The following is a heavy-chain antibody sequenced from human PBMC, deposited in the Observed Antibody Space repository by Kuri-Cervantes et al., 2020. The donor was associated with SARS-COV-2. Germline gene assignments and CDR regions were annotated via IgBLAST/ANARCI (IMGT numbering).Heavy chain of an antibody. Sequence: ASVKVSCKASGGTFSSYAISWVRQAPGQRLEWMGWINAGNGNTKYSQKFQGRVTITRDTSASTAYMELSSLGSEDTAVYYCARGLRLVLPYYYYGMDVWGQGTTVTVSS. CDR3: ARGLRLVLPYYYYGMDV. CDR2: INAGNGNT. J-gene: IGHJ6*02. V-gene: IGHV1-3*01. CDR1: GGTFSSYA. D-gene: IGHD4/OR15-4a*01.